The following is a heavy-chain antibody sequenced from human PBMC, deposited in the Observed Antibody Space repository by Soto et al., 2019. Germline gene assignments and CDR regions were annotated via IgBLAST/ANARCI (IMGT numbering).Heavy chain of an antibody. J-gene: IGHJ4*02. V-gene: IGHV3-74*01. CDR1: GFTFSNYW. D-gene: IGHD2-15*01. CDR2: INSDGSST. CDR3: VRTSLVVAAATREDY. Sequence: DVQLVESGGGLVQPGGSLRLSCAASGFTFSNYWMHWVRQAAGKRLVWVSRINSDGSSTSYADSVKGRFTISRDNAKNTLYLQMNSLRADDTAVYYCVRTSLVVAAATREDYWGQGTLVTVSS.